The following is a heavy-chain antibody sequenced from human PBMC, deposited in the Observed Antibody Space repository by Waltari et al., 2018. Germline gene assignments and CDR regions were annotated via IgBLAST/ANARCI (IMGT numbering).Heavy chain of an antibody. CDR2: MSYTGAT. Sequence: QLQLQESGPGLVKPSETLSLTCSVSGVSITSNRHYWGWIRQPPGQGLEWIGTMSYTGATYSSPPLDSRVTVSRDTSKNQLSLKLVSVTAADTAVYYCATYIGASVGTAAFDVWGQGTMVTVSS. CDR3: ATYIGASVGTAAFDV. D-gene: IGHD5-12*01. CDR1: GVSITSNRHY. V-gene: IGHV4-39*01. J-gene: IGHJ3*01.